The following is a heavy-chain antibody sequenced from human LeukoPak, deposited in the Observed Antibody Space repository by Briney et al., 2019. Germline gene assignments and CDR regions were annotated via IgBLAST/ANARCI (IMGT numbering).Heavy chain of an antibody. Sequence: GGSLRLSCAASGFTFSNYGMHWVRQAPGKGLEWVAVIWDDGSNEYYADSVKGRFTIFRDNRRNTLYLQMNSLRAEDTAVYSCARDHSGTQDYWGQGTLVTVSS. CDR2: IWDDGSNE. V-gene: IGHV3-33*01. D-gene: IGHD1-1*01. CDR3: ARDHSGTQDY. J-gene: IGHJ4*02. CDR1: GFTFSNYG.